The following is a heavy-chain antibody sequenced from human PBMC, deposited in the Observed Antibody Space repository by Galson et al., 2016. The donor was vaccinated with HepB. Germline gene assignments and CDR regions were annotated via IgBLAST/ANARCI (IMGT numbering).Heavy chain of an antibody. CDR2: TRNKARSYTK. D-gene: IGHD6-6*01. V-gene: IGHV3-72*01. CDR3: IRASSSSGYWYFDL. CDR1: GFMFSDHY. J-gene: IGHJ2*01. Sequence: SLRLSCAASGFMFSDHYMDWVRQAPGKGLEWVARTRNKARSYTKEYAASVKGRFTITRGDSQNSVYLQMNSLNTEDTALYYCIRASSSSGYWYFDLWGRGTLVTVSS.